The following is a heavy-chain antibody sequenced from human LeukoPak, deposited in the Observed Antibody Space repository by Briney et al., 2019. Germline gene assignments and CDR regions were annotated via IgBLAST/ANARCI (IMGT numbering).Heavy chain of an antibody. J-gene: IGHJ4*02. D-gene: IGHD5-18*01. CDR1: GGSISSHY. CDR3: ARVPAMSRVIDY. V-gene: IGHV4-59*11. Sequence: PSETLSLTCTVSGGSISSHYWSWIRQPPGKGLEWIGYIYYGGSTNYNPSLKSRVTISVDTSKNQFSLKLSSVTAADTAVYYCARVPAMSRVIDYWGQGTLVTVSS. CDR2: IYYGGST.